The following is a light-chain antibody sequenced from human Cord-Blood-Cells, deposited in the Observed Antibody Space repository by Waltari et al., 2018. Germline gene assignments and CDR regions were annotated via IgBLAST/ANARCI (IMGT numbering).Light chain of an antibody. Sequence: AIRITQSPSSLSASTGDRVTITCRASQGISSYLAWYQQKPGKAPKRLIYAASTLQSGVASRFSGSGSGTDFTLTISCLQSEDFATYYCQQYYSYPYTFGQGTKLEIK. CDR1: QGISSY. V-gene: IGKV1-8*01. CDR3: QQYYSYPYT. J-gene: IGKJ2*01. CDR2: AAS.